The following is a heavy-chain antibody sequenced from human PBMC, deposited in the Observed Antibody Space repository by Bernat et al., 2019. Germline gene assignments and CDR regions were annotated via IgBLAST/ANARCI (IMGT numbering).Heavy chain of an antibody. CDR3: AKFRGQLIRNYYMNV. D-gene: IGHD2-21*01. J-gene: IGHJ6*03. CDR1: GFTFGTFA. Sequence: VRLVESGGDLVQPGGSLRLSCAASGFTFGTFAMSWVRQAPGKGLEWVSAMTGGGTTYYADSVKGRVIISRDNSKNMLFMQMNSLTAEDTAVYYCAKFRGQLIRNYYMNVWGEGTTVTVS. CDR2: MTGGGTT. V-gene: IGHV3-23*04.